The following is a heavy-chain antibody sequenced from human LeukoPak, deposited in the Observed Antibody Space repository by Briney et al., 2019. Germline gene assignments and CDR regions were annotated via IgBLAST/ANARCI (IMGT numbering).Heavy chain of an antibody. V-gene: IGHV4-59*01. CDR2: IYYSGST. D-gene: IGHD2-15*01. CDR1: GGSISSYY. J-gene: IGHJ5*02. Sequence: SETLSLTCTVSGGSISSYYWSWIRQPPGKGLEWIGYIYYSGSTNYNPSLKSRVTISADTSKNQFSLKLSSVTAADTAVYYCARGVVVAATPGWFDPWGQGTLVTVSS. CDR3: ARGVVVAATPGWFDP.